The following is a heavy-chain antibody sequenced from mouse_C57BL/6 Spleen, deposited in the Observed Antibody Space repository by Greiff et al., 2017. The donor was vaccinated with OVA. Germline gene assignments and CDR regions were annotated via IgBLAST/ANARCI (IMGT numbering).Heavy chain of an antibody. V-gene: IGHV1-52*01. Sequence: VQLQQSGAELVRPGSSVKLSCKASGYTFTSYWMHWVKQRPIQGLEWIGNIDPSDSETHYNQKFKDKATLTVDKSSSTAYMQLSSLTSEDSAVYYCARNYGSSGGVYAMDYWGQGTSVTVSS. CDR1: GYTFTSYW. CDR3: ARNYGSSGGVYAMDY. J-gene: IGHJ4*01. CDR2: IDPSDSET. D-gene: IGHD1-1*01.